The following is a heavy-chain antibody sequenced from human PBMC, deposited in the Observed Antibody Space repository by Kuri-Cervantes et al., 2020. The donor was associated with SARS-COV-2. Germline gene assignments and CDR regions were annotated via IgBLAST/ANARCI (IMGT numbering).Heavy chain of an antibody. D-gene: IGHD3-3*01. CDR1: GFTFSDYY. Sequence: LSLTCAASGFTFSDYYMSWIRQAPGKGLEWVSYISSSGSTIYYADSVKGRFTISRDNAKNSLYLQMNSLRAEDTAVYYCTRDNSWSGFFDYWGQGTLVTVSS. J-gene: IGHJ4*02. CDR2: ISSSGSTI. CDR3: TRDNSWSGFFDY. V-gene: IGHV3-11*04.